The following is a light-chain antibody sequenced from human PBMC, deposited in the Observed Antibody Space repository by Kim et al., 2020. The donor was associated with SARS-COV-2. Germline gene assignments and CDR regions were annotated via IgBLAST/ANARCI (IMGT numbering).Light chain of an antibody. CDR3: QSYDSTSHV. CDR2: ESN. Sequence: NFMLTQPHSVSESPGKTVTISCTRSSGGIGSNYVQWYQQRPGGAPTTVIYESNQRPSGVPDRFSGSIDTSSNSASLTISGLKTEDEADYYCQSYDSTSHVFGGGTKVTVL. CDR1: SGGIGSNY. J-gene: IGLJ3*02. V-gene: IGLV6-57*04.